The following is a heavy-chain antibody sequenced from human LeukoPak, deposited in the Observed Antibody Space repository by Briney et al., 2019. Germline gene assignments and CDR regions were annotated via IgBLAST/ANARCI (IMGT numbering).Heavy chain of an antibody. CDR2: IIPILGIA. V-gene: IGHV1-69*04. CDR3: ARLRTYYDDSSGFLPEEPDDY. CDR1: GGTFSSYA. D-gene: IGHD3-22*01. Sequence: SVKVSCKASGGTFSSYAISWVRQAPGQGLEWMGRIIPILGIANYAQKFQGRVTITADKSTSTAYMELSSLRSEDTAVYYCARLRTYYDDSSGFLPEEPDDYWGQGTLVTVSS. J-gene: IGHJ4*02.